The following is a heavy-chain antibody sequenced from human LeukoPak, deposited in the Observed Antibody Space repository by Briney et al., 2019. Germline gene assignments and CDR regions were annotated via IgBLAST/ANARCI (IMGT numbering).Heavy chain of an antibody. CDR3: AILSIAAAEIDY. V-gene: IGHV1-69*05. CDR2: IIPIFGTA. CDR1: GGTFSSYA. D-gene: IGHD6-13*01. Sequence: ASVTVSCKASGGTFSSYAISWVRQAPGQGLEWMGGIIPIFGTANYAQKFQGRVTITTDESTSTAYMELSSLRSEDTAVYYCAILSIAAAEIDYWGQGTLVTVSS. J-gene: IGHJ4*02.